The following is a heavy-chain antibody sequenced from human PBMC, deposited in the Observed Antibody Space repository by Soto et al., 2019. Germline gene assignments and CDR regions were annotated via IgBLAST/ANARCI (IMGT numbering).Heavy chain of an antibody. D-gene: IGHD6-25*01. V-gene: IGHV4-31*03. J-gene: IGHJ4*02. CDR1: GVSISSGESY. CDR3: ARGPARAEAGY. Sequence: QVHLQESGPGLVKPSQTLSLTCTVSGVSISSGESYWAWIRQTPGKGLECIGHIHFSGNIIYNPSLPGRLTVSVDTSKNQFSLNRASVTAADTAVYYCARGPARAEAGYWGQGTRVIVSS. CDR2: IHFSGNI.